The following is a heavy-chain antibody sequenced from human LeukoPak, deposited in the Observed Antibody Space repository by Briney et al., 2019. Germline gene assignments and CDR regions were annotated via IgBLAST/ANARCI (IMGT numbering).Heavy chain of an antibody. CDR3: ARDERTWFDP. J-gene: IGHJ5*02. CDR1: GGPFNDYY. V-gene: IGHV4-34*01. CDR2: INHSGST. Sequence: PSEALSLTCAVYGGPFNDYYWNWLRQPPGKGLEWIGEINHSGSTNYHPSYKSRVTISLDTSQNHFSLKLTSVTAADTAVYYCARDERTWFDPWGQGTLVTVSS.